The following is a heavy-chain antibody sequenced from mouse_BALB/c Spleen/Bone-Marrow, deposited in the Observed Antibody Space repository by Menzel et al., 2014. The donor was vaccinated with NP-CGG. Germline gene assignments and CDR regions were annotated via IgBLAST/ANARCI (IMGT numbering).Heavy chain of an antibody. V-gene: IGHV1S29*02. D-gene: IGHD1-1*01. CDR3: ARSSYFDY. CDR2: IYPFNGGT. J-gene: IGHJ2*01. CDR1: GYTFTDYN. Sequence: EVQLQQSGPELVKSGTSVKISCKASGYTFTDYNMHCVKQSHGKSLEWIGYIYPFNGGTDYNQKFKSKATMTVDKSSSTEDMELRNLTSEDSAVYYCARSSYFDYWGQGTTLTVSS.